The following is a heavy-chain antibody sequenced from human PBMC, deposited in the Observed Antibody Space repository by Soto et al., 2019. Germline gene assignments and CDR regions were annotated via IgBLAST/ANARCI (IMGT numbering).Heavy chain of an antibody. Sequence: TSETLSLTCTVSGASISNYYWSWIRQPPGKGLEWIGYIYYSGNTNYNPSLKSRVTISVDTSKTQFSLKLSSVTAADTAVYYCARRRPRECYQSARSYFAIWGQGTMGTVSS. CDR3: ARRRPRECYQSARSYFAI. CDR2: IYYSGNT. CDR1: GASISNYY. V-gene: IGHV4-59*01. J-gene: IGHJ3*02. D-gene: IGHD2-15*01.